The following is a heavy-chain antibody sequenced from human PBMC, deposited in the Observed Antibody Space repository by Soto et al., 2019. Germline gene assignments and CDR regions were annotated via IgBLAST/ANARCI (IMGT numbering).Heavy chain of an antibody. Sequence: QVQLQQWGAGLLKPSETLSLTCAVYGGSFSGYYWSWIRQPPGKGLEWIGEINHSGSTNYNPSLKSRVTISVDTSKNQFSLKLSSVTAADTAVYYCARLRVVVAATPEYNWFDPWGQGTLVTVSS. CDR1: GGSFSGYY. CDR2: INHSGST. J-gene: IGHJ5*02. V-gene: IGHV4-34*01. D-gene: IGHD2-15*01. CDR3: ARLRVVVAATPEYNWFDP.